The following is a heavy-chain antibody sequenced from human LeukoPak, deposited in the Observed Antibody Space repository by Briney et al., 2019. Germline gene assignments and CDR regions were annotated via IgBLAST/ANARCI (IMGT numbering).Heavy chain of an antibody. CDR2: IYHSGST. Sequence: SETLSLTCAVSGYSISSGYYWGWIRQPPGKGLEWIGSIYHSGSTFYNPSLKSRVTISADTSKNQFSLTLSSVTAADTAVYYCASIPGHSGLHPADYWGQGTLVTVSS. D-gene: IGHD3/OR15-3a*01. V-gene: IGHV4-38-2*01. CDR1: GYSISSGYY. CDR3: ASIPGHSGLHPADY. J-gene: IGHJ4*02.